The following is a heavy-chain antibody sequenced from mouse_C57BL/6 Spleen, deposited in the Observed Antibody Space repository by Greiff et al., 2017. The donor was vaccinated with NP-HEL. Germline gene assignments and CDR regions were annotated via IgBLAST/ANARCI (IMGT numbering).Heavy chain of an antibody. V-gene: IGHV3-6*01. CDR1: GYSITSGYY. J-gene: IGHJ3*01. D-gene: IGHD2-2*01. Sequence: EVKLQESGPGLVKPSQSLSLTCSVTGYSITSGYYWNWIRQFPGNKLEWMGYISYDGSNNYNPSLKNRISITRDTSKNQFFLKLNSVTTEDTATYYCARDYGYDGAWFAYWGQGTLVTVSA. CDR2: ISYDGSN. CDR3: ARDYGYDGAWFAY.